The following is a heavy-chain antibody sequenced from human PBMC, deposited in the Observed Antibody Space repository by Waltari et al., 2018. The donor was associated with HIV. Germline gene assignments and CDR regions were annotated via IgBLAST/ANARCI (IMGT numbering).Heavy chain of an antibody. CDR1: GYTFTSYD. V-gene: IGHV1-8*01. Sequence: QVQLVQSGAEVKKPGASVKVYCKASGYTFTSYDINWVRQATGQGLEWMGWSNPNSGNTGYAQKFQGRVTMTRNTSISTAYMELSSLSPEDTAMYYCVRDPLAYYDFWSAYYFGDDWGQGTLVTVSS. CDR2: SNPNSGNT. D-gene: IGHD3-3*01. CDR3: VRDPLAYYDFWSAYYFGDD. J-gene: IGHJ4*02.